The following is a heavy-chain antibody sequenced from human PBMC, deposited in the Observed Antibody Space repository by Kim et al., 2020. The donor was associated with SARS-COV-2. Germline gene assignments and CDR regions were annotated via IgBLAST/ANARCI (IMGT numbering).Heavy chain of an antibody. Sequence: SETLSLTCTVSGGSISSYYWSWIRQPPGKGLEWIGYIYYSGSTNYNPSLKSRVTISVDTSKNQFSLKLSSVTAADTAVYYCARYGSGSYYNEYYFYYWGQGTLVTVSS. D-gene: IGHD3-10*01. CDR2: IYYSGST. CDR3: ARYGSGSYYNEYYFYY. CDR1: GGSISSYY. V-gene: IGHV4-59*13. J-gene: IGHJ4*02.